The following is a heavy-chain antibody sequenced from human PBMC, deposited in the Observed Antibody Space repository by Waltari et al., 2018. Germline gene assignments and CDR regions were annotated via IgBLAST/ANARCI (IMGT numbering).Heavy chain of an antibody. Sequence: QVQLQESGPGLVKPSETLSITCTVSGGSISSYYWSWIRQPPGKGLEWIGHSDYSGSTNYNPSLKSRVTISVDTSKNQFSLKLSSVTAADTAVYYCARVPGGYDFWSGYPLVPYYFYYWGQGTLVTVSS. CDR1: GGSISSYY. CDR3: ARVPGGYDFWSGYPLVPYYFYY. CDR2: SDYSGST. D-gene: IGHD3-3*01. V-gene: IGHV4-59*08. J-gene: IGHJ4*02.